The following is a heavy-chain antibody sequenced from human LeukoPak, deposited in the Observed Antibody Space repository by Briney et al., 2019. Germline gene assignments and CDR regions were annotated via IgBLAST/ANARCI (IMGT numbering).Heavy chain of an antibody. CDR3: AREKAVADYFDY. CDR2: IYYTGRT. D-gene: IGHD6-19*01. Sequence: SETLSLTCTVSGGSISSYYWSWIRQPPGKGLEWIGYIYYTGRTNYNPSLKRRVTFSVDTSMNQFSLKLSSVTAADTAVYYCAREKAVADYFDYWGQGTLVTVSS. J-gene: IGHJ4*02. V-gene: IGHV4-59*01. CDR1: GGSISSYY.